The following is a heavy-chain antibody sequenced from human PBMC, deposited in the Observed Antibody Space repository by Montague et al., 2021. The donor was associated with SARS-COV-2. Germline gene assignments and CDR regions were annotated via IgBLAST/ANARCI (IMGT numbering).Heavy chain of an antibody. Sequence: SLRLSCAASGFTFSSYAMHWVRQAPGKGLEYVSAISSNGCSTYYANSVKGRFTISRDNSKNMLYLQMGSLSAEDMAVYFCARDGSGFWSGFHYYYYMDVWGKGTPVTVSS. CDR2: ISSNGCST. D-gene: IGHD3-3*01. J-gene: IGHJ6*03. CDR3: ARDGSGFWSGFHYYYYMDV. V-gene: IGHV3-64*01. CDR1: GFTFSSYA.